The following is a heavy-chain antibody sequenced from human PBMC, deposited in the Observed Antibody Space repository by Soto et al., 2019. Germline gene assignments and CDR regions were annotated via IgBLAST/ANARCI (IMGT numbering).Heavy chain of an antibody. V-gene: IGHV3-7*03. CDR2: INRDGNEK. CDR3: ARARDGSGSYYYFDG. D-gene: IGHD3-22*01. J-gene: IGHJ4*02. Sequence: GGSLRLSCAASGFTFSSYWMSWFRQAPGKGLQWVANINRDGNEKYYVDSLKGRFTISRDNAENSLYLQMNTLRAEDTAVYYCARARDGSGSYYYFDGWGQGTLVTVSS. CDR1: GFTFSSYW.